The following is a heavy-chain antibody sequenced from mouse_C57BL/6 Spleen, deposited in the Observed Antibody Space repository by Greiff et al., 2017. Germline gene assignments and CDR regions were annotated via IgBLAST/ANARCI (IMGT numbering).Heavy chain of an antibody. CDR1: GFTFSSYA. V-gene: IGHV5-9-1*02. J-gene: IGHJ2*01. CDR2: ISSGGDYI. Sequence: EVHLVESGEGLVKPGGSLKLSCAASGFTFSSYAMSWVRQTPEKRLEWVAYISSGGDYIYYADTVKGRFTISRDNARNTLYLQMSSLKSEDTAMYYCTRDPELRYYFDYWGQGTTLTVSS. CDR3: TRDPELRYYFDY. D-gene: IGHD1-1*01.